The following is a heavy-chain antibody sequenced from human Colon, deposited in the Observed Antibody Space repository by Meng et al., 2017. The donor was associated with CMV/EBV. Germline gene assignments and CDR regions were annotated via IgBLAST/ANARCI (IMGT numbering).Heavy chain of an antibody. Sequence: GESLKISCAASGFTFSSYSMNWVRQAPGKGLEWVSSISSSSSYIYYADSVKGRFSISRDNARNSLYLQMSNLRPEDTAVYFCAKDTGSGSYITGFDHWGQGTLVTVSS. CDR1: GFTFSSYS. CDR2: ISSSSSYI. V-gene: IGHV3-21*04. J-gene: IGHJ4*02. D-gene: IGHD1-26*01. CDR3: AKDTGSGSYITGFDH.